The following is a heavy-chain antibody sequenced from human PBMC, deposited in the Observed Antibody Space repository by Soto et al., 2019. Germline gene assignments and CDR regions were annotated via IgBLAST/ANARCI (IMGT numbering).Heavy chain of an antibody. CDR2: ISVSGGRT. Sequence: PVGSLRLSCAASGFPFSTYAMSWVRQAPGKGLEWVSGISVSGGRTYYADSVKGRFTISRDNSKNTLYLQMNSLRAEDTAVYYCANRPSSGNYLSEYWGKGTLVIVSP. D-gene: IGHD1-26*01. V-gene: IGHV3-23*01. CDR1: GFPFSTYA. J-gene: IGHJ4*02. CDR3: ANRPSSGNYLSEY.